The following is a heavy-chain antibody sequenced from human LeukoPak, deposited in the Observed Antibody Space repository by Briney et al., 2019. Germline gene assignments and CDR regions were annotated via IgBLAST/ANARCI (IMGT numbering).Heavy chain of an antibody. CDR1: GFTFSSYA. CDR2: ISYDGSNK. J-gene: IGHJ5*02. V-gene: IGHV3-30-3*01. CDR3: ARVLSGSWDWFDP. Sequence: GGSPRLSCAASGFTFSSYAMHWVRQAPGKGLEWVAVISYDGSNKYYADSVKGRFTISRDNSKNTLYLQMNSLRAEDTAVYYCARVLSGSWDWFDPWGQGTLVTVSS. D-gene: IGHD3-22*01.